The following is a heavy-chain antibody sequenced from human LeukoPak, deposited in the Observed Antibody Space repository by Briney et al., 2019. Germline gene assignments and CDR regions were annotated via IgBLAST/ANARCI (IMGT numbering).Heavy chain of an antibody. CDR1: GFTFSNYA. V-gene: IGHV3-23*01. CDR2: ASSSGDET. J-gene: IGHJ5*02. D-gene: IGHD2-15*01. CDR3: ANDPRGDATWFDP. Sequence: GGSLRLSCAASGFTFSNYAMSWVRQPPGKGLEWVSTASSSGDETHYADSVQGRFTISRDNSKNTLSLHMNSLRGEDTAVYYCANDPRGDATWFDPWGQGTLVTVSS.